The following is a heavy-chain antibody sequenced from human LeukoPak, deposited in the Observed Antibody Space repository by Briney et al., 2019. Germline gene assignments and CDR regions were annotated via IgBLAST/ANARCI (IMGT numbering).Heavy chain of an antibody. Sequence: ASVKVSCKASGYTFTSYGISWVRQAPGKGLDGMGWISPYNGNTNYAQKLQGRVTMTTDTSTSTAYMELRSLRSDDTGVYYRATCTSTSCYVLNYYYLDVWGKGTAVSVS. D-gene: IGHD2-2*01. CDR3: ATCTSTSCYVLNYYYLDV. CDR1: GYTFTSYG. J-gene: IGHJ6*03. CDR2: ISPYNGNT. V-gene: IGHV1-18*01.